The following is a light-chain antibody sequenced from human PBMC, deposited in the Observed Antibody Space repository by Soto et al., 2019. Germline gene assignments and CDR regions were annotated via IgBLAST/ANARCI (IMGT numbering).Light chain of an antibody. CDR2: GAS. V-gene: IGKV3-20*01. Sequence: EIVLTQSPGTLSLSPGERATLSCRASQSVSSSSLAWYQQKPGQAPRLLVYGASSRATGIPDRFSGSGPGTDFTLTISRLEPEDFAVYYCQQYGGSPLVTFGQGTKLEIK. J-gene: IGKJ2*01. CDR3: QQYGGSPLVT. CDR1: QSVSSSS.